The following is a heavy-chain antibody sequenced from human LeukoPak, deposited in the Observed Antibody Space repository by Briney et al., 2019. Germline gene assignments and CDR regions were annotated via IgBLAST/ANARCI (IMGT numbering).Heavy chain of an antibody. CDR2: FRACNGNT. J-gene: IGHJ4*02. CDR1: GYTFTSYG. CDR3: ARDVGRSYDLDY. D-gene: IGHD3-16*01. Sequence: GAAVKVSCKAVGYTFTSYGISWGRQAPGQGVGWMGWFRACNGNTDYAQSLEGRVTMTPETFTSTVYMQLRSLRSDDTAVYYCARDVGRSYDLDYWGQGTLVTVSS. V-gene: IGHV1-18*01.